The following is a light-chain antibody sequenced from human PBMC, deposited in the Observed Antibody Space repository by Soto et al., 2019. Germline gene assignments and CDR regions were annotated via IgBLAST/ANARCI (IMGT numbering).Light chain of an antibody. CDR3: QHYGSSVPWT. Sequence: EVVLTQSPGTVSLSPGERATLSCRASQSVTTNYLAWYQQKPGQAPRLLIYAASSRSTGIPDRFSGSGSGTDFTLSISRVESEDLAGYYCQHYGSSVPWTFGQGTKVEIK. V-gene: IGKV3-20*01. J-gene: IGKJ1*01. CDR1: QSVTTNY. CDR2: AAS.